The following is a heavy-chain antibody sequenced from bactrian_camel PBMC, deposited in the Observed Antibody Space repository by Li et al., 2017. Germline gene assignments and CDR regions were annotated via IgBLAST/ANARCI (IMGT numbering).Heavy chain of an antibody. V-gene: IGHV3S1*01. J-gene: IGHJ6*01. D-gene: IGHD5*01. CDR1: VSTSSYYC. Sequence: HVQLVESGGGSVQAGGSVRLSCEASVSTSSYYCMGWFRQAPGKEREGVAVIDNGRGSTLDADSVKGRFTTSRDNAKNQVSLQMNNLKSEDTALYYCARGGRVDFGYWGQGTQVTVS. CDR3: ARGGRVDFGY. CDR2: IDNGRGST.